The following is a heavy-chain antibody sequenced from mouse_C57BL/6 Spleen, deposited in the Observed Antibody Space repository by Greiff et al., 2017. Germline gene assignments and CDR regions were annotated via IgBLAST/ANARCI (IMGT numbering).Heavy chain of an antibody. D-gene: IGHD4-1*02. CDR1: GYTFTNYW. CDR2: IYPGGGYT. J-gene: IGHJ2*01. CDR3: ARKKATGYFDD. Sequence: VQLQQSGAELVRPGTSVKMSCKASGYTFTNYWIGWAKQRPGHGLEWIGDIYPGGGYTNYNEKFKGKATLTADKSSSTAYMQFSSLTSEDSAIYYCARKKATGYFDDWGQGTTLTVSS. V-gene: IGHV1-63*01.